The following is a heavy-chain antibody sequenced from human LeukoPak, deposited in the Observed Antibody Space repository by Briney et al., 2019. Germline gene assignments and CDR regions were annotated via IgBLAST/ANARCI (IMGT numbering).Heavy chain of an antibody. J-gene: IGHJ4*02. Sequence: ASVRVSCKASGYTSTSYAMNWVRQAPGQGLEWMGWINTNTGNPTYAQGFTGRFVFSLDTSVSTAYLQISSLKAEDTAVYYCARWEQPYYFDYWGQGTLVTVSS. D-gene: IGHD1-26*01. CDR1: GYTSTSYA. V-gene: IGHV7-4-1*02. CDR2: INTNTGNP. CDR3: ARWEQPYYFDY.